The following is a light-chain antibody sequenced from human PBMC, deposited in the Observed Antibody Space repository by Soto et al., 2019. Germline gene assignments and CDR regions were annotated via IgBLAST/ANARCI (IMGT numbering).Light chain of an antibody. Sequence: QSALTQPASVSGSPGQSITISCTGTSSDVGGFNSVSWYQQHPGKAPKLMIHDVSNRPSGVSNRFSGSKSGNTASLTISGLQAEDEADYYCSSYTSSSTVVFGTGTKVTVL. CDR1: SSDVGGFNS. CDR3: SSYTSSSTVV. J-gene: IGLJ1*01. CDR2: DVS. V-gene: IGLV2-14*01.